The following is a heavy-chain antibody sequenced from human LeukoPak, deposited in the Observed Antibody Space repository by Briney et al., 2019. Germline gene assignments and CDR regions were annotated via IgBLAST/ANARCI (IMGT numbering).Heavy chain of an antibody. CDR1: GYTFTSYA. J-gene: IGHJ5*02. D-gene: IGHD3-10*01. CDR3: ARDSQNLWFGELLVSWFDP. CDR2: INTNTGNP. V-gene: IGHV7-4-1*02. Sequence: ASVKVSCKDSGYTFTSYAMNWVRQAPGQGLEWMGWINTNTGNPTYAQGFTGRFVFSLDTSLSTAYLQISSLKAEDTAVYYCARDSQNLWFGELLVSWFDPWGQGTLVTVSS.